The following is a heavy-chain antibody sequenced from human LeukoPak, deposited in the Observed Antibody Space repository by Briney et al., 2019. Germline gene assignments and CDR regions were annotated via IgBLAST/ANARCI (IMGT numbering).Heavy chain of an antibody. CDR3: ASNYGDPYNWFDP. D-gene: IGHD4-17*01. CDR1: GGSISSYY. Sequence: SETLSLTCTVSGGSISSYYWSWIRQPPGKGLEWIGYIYYSGSTNYNPSLKSRVTISVDTSKNQFSLKLSSVTAADTAAYYCASNYGDPYNWFDPWGQGTLVTVSS. V-gene: IGHV4-59*01. CDR2: IYYSGST. J-gene: IGHJ5*02.